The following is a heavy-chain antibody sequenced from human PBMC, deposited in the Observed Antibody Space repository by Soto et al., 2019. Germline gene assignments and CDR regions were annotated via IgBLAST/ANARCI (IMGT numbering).Heavy chain of an antibody. CDR1: GDSISSGGYY. J-gene: IGHJ4*02. Sequence: KSSETLSLTCTVSGDSISSGGYYWSWIRQHPGKGLEWIGYIYYSGSTYYNPSLRSRVTISVDSSKNLFSLKLSLVTAVDTAVYYCAREVPTPYYFDYWGQGALVTVSS. V-gene: IGHV4-31*03. CDR2: IYYSGST. CDR3: AREVPTPYYFDY. D-gene: IGHD2-15*01.